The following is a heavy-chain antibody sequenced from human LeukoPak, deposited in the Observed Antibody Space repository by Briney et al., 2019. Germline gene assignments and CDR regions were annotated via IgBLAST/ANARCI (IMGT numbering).Heavy chain of an antibody. V-gene: IGHV4-59*01. J-gene: IGHJ6*02. CDR3: ARAAMVSGHYYGMDV. Sequence: SETLSLTCTVSGGSISSYYWSWIRQPPGKGLEWIGYIYYSGSTNYNPSLKSRVTISVDTSKNQFSLKLSSVTAADTAVYYCARAAMVSGHYYGMDVWGQGTTVTVSS. D-gene: IGHD5-18*01. CDR1: GGSISSYY. CDR2: IYYSGST.